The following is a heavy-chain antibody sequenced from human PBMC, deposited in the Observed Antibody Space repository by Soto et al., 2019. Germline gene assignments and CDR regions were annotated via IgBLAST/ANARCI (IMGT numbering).Heavy chain of an antibody. J-gene: IGHJ4*02. CDR3: TAGMMAIFDH. CDR2: IRSKAYGGTT. Sequence: PGGSLRLSCTTSGFTFGDYAMSWFRQAPGKGLEWIGCIRSKAYGGTTEYVASVKGRFTISRDDSKNIAYLQMNSLKSEDTAVYHCTAGMMAIFDHWGQGTPVTVSS. V-gene: IGHV3-49*03. D-gene: IGHD3-16*01. CDR1: GFTFGDYA.